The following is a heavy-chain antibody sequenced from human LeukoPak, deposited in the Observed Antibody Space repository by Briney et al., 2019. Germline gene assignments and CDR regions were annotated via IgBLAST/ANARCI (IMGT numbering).Heavy chain of an antibody. J-gene: IGHJ4*02. V-gene: IGHV4-39*01. Sequence: SETLSLTCTVSGGSISSSSYYWGWIRQPPGKGLEWIGSIYYSGSTYYNPSLKSRVTISVDTSKNQFSLKLSSVTAADTAVYYCASLWSSGWYPGLGDYWGQGTLVTVSS. CDR3: ASLWSSGWYPGLGDY. D-gene: IGHD6-19*01. CDR2: IYYSGST. CDR1: GGSISSSSYY.